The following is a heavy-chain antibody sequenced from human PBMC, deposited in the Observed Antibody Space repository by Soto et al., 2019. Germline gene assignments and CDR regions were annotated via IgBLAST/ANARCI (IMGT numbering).Heavy chain of an antibody. D-gene: IGHD6-19*01. CDR2: IIPIFGTA. V-gene: IGHV1-69*13. CDR3: ARDTRWLVESGLGVDDFDI. J-gene: IGHJ3*02. CDR1: GGTFSSYA. Sequence: ASVKVSCKASGGTFSSYAISWVRQAPGQGLEWMGGIIPIFGTANYAQKFQGRVTITADESTSTAYMELSSLRSEDTAVYYCARDTRWLVESGLGVDDFDIWGQGTMVTVSS.